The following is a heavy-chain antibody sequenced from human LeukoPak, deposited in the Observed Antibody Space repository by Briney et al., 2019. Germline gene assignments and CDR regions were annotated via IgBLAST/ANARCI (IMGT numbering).Heavy chain of an antibody. D-gene: IGHD4/OR15-4a*01. Sequence: GGSLRLSCAASGFTFSSHWMSYVRQAPGKGLEWVADIKRGGSEKYYVDSVKGRFTISRDNGKNSLYLQMNSLRAEDTAVYYCARGPSYGDRSDFLDYWGQGTLVTVSS. V-gene: IGHV3-7*01. CDR3: ARGPSYGDRSDFLDY. CDR2: IKRGGSEK. J-gene: IGHJ4*02. CDR1: GFTFSSHW.